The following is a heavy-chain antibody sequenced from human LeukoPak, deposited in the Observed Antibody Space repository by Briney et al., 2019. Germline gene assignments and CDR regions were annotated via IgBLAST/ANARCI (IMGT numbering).Heavy chain of an antibody. J-gene: IGHJ5*02. CDR3: ARVFGLGWFDP. Sequence: PGGSLRLSCAASGFTFSDYAIIWVRQAPGKGLESVSSISSGNSYIFYADLVKGRFTISRDNAKNSVFLQMNSLRAEDTAVYYCARVFGLGWFDPWGQGTLVTVSS. CDR1: GFTFSDYA. CDR2: ISSGNSYI. D-gene: IGHD3-3*01. V-gene: IGHV3-21*01.